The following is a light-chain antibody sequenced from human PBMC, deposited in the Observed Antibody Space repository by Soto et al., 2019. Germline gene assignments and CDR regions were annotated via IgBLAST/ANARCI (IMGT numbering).Light chain of an antibody. CDR2: AAS. CDR1: QAISND. J-gene: IGKJ4*01. Sequence: AIPMTQFPSSLSASVGDRLTITCRASQAISNDLGWYQQKPGKAPKLLIYAASTLQRGVPPRFSGSRSGTDFTLTISSLQPEDFATYYCLQDYRYPLTFGGGTKVEIK. V-gene: IGKV1-6*01. CDR3: LQDYRYPLT.